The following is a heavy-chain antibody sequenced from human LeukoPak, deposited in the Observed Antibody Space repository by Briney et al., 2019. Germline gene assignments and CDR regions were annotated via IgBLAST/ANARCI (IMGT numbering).Heavy chain of an antibody. CDR1: GGSITGYH. V-gene: IGHV4-4*08. CDR3: ARRNDFHI. J-gene: IGHJ3*02. Sequence: SETLSLTCTVSGGSITGYHWSWIRQLPGKGLEWIGYIYSSETTNYKPSLKSRVTISADTSKNQISLKLTSVTAADTAIYYCARRNDFHIWGQGTMVTVSS. CDR2: IYSSETT.